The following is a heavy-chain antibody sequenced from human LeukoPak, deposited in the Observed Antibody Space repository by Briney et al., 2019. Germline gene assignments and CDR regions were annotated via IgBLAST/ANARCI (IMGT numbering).Heavy chain of an antibody. CDR2: ISAYNGNT. J-gene: IGHJ4*02. CDR3: ARGNQKYYDSSGYIDY. D-gene: IGHD3-22*01. V-gene: IGHV1-18*01. CDR1: GYTFTSYG. Sequence: ASVKVSCTASGYTFTSYGISWVRQAPGQGLEWMGWISAYNGNTNYAQKLQGRVTMTTDTSTSTAYMELRSLRSDDTAVYYCARGNQKYYDSSGYIDYWGQGTLVTVSS.